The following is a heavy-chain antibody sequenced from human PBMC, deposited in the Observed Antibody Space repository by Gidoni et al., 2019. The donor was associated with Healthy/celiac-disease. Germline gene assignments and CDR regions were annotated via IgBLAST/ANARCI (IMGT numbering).Heavy chain of an antibody. CDR3: TRDGPVARDAFDI. Sequence: EVQLVESGGGLVHPGRSLRLSCTASGFPFGDYAMSWVRQAPGKGLGWVGFIRSKAYVGTTEYAASVKGRFTISRDDSKSIAYLQMNSLKTEDTAVYYCTRDGPVARDAFDIWGQGTMVTVSS. CDR2: IRSKAYVGTT. D-gene: IGHD6-19*01. CDR1: GFPFGDYA. V-gene: IGHV3-49*04. J-gene: IGHJ3*02.